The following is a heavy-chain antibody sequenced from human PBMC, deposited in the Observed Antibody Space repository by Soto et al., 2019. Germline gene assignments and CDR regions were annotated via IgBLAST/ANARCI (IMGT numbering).Heavy chain of an antibody. J-gene: IGHJ4*02. Sequence: PGGSLRLSCAASGFTFSSYSMSWVRPAPGKGLEWVSAISGSGGSTYYADSVKGRFTISRDNSKNTLYLQMNSLRAEDTAVYYCAKDRGYGDYPPYYWGQGTLVTVSS. CDR2: ISGSGGST. CDR1: GFTFSSYS. CDR3: AKDRGYGDYPPYY. V-gene: IGHV3-23*01. D-gene: IGHD4-17*01.